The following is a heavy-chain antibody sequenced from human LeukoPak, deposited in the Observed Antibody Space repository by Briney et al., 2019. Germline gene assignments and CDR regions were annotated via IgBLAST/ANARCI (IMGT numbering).Heavy chain of an antibody. CDR2: IRSKADSSAT. CDR1: GFTFSGSA. Sequence: GGSLRLSCAASGFTFSGSAMHWVRQASGKGLEWVGRIRSKADSSATAYAASVKGRFTISRDDSKNTAYLQMNSLKPEDTAVYYCTRPRHPDYYDSSGIDYWGQGTLVTVSS. D-gene: IGHD3-22*01. J-gene: IGHJ4*02. CDR3: TRPRHPDYYDSSGIDY. V-gene: IGHV3-73*01.